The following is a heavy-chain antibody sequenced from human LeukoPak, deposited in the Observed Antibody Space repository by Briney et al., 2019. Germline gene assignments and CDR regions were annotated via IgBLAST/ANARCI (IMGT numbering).Heavy chain of an antibody. CDR1: GFTFSSYA. CDR3: ARDPAGGYSSGFDY. CDR2: ISYDGSNK. D-gene: IGHD5-18*01. J-gene: IGHJ4*02. V-gene: IGHV3-30*04. Sequence: GGSLRLSCAASGFTFSSYAMHWVRQAPGKGLEWVAVISYDGSNKYYADSVKGRFTISRDDSKNTLYLQMNSLRAEDTAVYYCARDPAGGYSSGFDYWGQGTLVTVSS.